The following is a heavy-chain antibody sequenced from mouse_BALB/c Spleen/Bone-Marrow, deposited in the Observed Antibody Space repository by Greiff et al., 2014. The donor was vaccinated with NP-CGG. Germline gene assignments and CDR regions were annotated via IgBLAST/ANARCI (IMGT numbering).Heavy chain of an antibody. V-gene: IGHV2-2*02. CDR1: GFSLTTYG. Sequence: QVQLKESGPGLVKPSQSLSITCTVSGFSLTTYGLHWVRQSPGKGPEWLGVIWSGGGTDYNAAFISRLIITKDNSKSQVFFKMNSLQTNDTAMYYCARKGYTGYFDVWGAGTTVTVSS. CDR3: ARKGYTGYFDV. D-gene: IGHD2-2*01. CDR2: IWSGGGT. J-gene: IGHJ1*01.